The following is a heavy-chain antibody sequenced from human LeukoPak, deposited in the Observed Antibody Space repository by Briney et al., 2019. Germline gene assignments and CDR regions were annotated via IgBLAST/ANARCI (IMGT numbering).Heavy chain of an antibody. CDR3: ARAASSGYYSSGRSDY. J-gene: IGHJ4*02. CDR1: GGTFSSYA. Sequence: ASVKVSCKASGGTFSSYAISWVRQAPGQGLEWMGRIIPILGIANYAQKFQGRVTITADESTSTAYMELSSLRSEDTAVYYCARAASSGYYSSGRSDYWGQGTLVTVSS. D-gene: IGHD3-22*01. V-gene: IGHV1-69*04. CDR2: IIPILGIA.